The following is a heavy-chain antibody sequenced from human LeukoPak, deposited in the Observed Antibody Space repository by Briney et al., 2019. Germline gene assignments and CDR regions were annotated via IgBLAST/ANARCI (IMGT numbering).Heavy chain of an antibody. CDR1: GGSFSGYY. D-gene: IGHD5-24*01. V-gene: IGHV4-34*01. CDR3: ARGKRWIDYYMDV. Sequence: SETLSLTCAVYGGSFSGYYWSWIRQPPGKGLEWIGEINHSGSTNYNPSLKSRVTISVDTSKNQFSLKLSSVTAADTAVYYCARGKRWIDYYMDVWGKGTTVTISS. J-gene: IGHJ6*03. CDR2: INHSGST.